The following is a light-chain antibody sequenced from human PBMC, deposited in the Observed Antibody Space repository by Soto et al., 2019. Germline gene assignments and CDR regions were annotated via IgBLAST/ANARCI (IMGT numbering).Light chain of an antibody. J-gene: IGKJ3*01. V-gene: IGKV1-27*01. CDR3: QNYNSAPFT. CDR1: QGNSNY. Sequence: DIQMNQSPSSLSASVGDRVTITCRASQGNSNYLAWYQQKPGKVPKLVISAASTLQSGAPSRLSASGSGTEFTLTISGLQPEDVAIYYCQNYNSAPFTFGPGTTVAIK. CDR2: AAS.